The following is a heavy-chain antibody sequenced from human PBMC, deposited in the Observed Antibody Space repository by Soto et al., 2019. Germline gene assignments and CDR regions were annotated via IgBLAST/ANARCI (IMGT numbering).Heavy chain of an antibody. CDR3: ARGPPTYYDFWSGTNWFDP. CDR1: GGTFSSYA. Sequence: QVQLVQSGAEVKKPGSSVKVSCKASGGTFSSYAISWVRQAPGLGLEWMGGIIPIFGTANYAQKFQGRVTITADESTSTAYMELSSLRSEDTAVYYCARGPPTYYDFWSGTNWFDPWGQGTLVTVSS. CDR2: IIPIFGTA. D-gene: IGHD3-3*01. J-gene: IGHJ5*02. V-gene: IGHV1-69*01.